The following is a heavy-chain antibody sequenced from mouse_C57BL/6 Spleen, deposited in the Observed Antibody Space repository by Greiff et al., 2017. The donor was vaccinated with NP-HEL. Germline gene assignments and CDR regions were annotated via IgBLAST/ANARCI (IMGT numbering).Heavy chain of an antibody. V-gene: IGHV5-4*01. J-gene: IGHJ2*01. D-gene: IGHD1-1*01. Sequence: EVMLVESGGGLVKPGGSLKLSCAASGFTFSSYAMSWVRQTPEKRLEWVATISDGGSYTYYPDNVKGRFTISRDNAKNNLYLQMSHLKSEDTAMYYCARDGGSSGYYFDYWGQGTTLTVSS. CDR3: ARDGGSSGYYFDY. CDR2: ISDGGSYT. CDR1: GFTFSSYA.